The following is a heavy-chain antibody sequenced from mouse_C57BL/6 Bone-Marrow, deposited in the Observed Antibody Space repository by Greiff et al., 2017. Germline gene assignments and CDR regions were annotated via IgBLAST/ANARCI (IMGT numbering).Heavy chain of an antibody. Sequence: QVQLQQPGAELVMPGASVKLSCKASGYTFTSYWMHWVKQRPGQGLEWIGEIDPSDSYTNYNQKFKGKATLTVDTSSSTAYMQLSSLTSEDSAVYYCARDYGSSLYWYFDVWGTGTTVTVSS. J-gene: IGHJ1*03. CDR1: GYTFTSYW. CDR2: IDPSDSYT. V-gene: IGHV1-69*01. CDR3: ARDYGSSLYWYFDV. D-gene: IGHD1-1*01.